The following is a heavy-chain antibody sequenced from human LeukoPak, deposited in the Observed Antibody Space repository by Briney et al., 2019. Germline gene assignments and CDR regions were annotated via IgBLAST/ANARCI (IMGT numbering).Heavy chain of an antibody. Sequence: SETLSLTCTVSGGSISSYYWSWIRQPAGKGLEWIGRIYTSGSTNYNPSLKSRVTMSVDTSKNQFSLKLSSVTAADTAVYYCVSDTAMGPVDYWGQGTLVTVSS. V-gene: IGHV4-4*07. CDR3: VSDTAMGPVDY. D-gene: IGHD5-18*01. J-gene: IGHJ4*02. CDR1: GGSISSYY. CDR2: IYTSGST.